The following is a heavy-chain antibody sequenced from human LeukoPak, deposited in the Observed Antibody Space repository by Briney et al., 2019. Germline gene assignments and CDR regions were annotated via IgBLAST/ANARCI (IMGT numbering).Heavy chain of an antibody. J-gene: IGHJ4*02. V-gene: IGHV4-61*01. D-gene: IGHD5-18*01. CDR1: GGSVSSGSYY. CDR2: IYYSGST. CDR3: ARGGSYGFPFYFDY. Sequence: SETLSLTCTVSGGSVSSGSYYWSWIRQPPGKGLEWIGYIYYSGSTNYNPSLKSRVTIPVDTSKNQFSLKLSSVTAADTAVYYCARGGSYGFPFYFDYWGQGTLVTVSS.